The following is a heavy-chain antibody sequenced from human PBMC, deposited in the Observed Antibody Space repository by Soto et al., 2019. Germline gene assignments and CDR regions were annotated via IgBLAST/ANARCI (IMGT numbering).Heavy chain of an antibody. J-gene: IGHJ3*02. CDR2: IYYRGST. CDR1: GDSINSSY. Sequence: PSESLSLTCTVSGDSINSSYWSWIRQPPGKGLEWIGYIYYRGSTNYNPSLKSRVTIAVDTSKNQYSLKLSSVTAADTAVYYCAIRVVKDIVVVRDWDAFDIWGQGTMVTVSS. V-gene: IGHV4-59*08. D-gene: IGHD2-15*01. CDR3: AIRVVKDIVVVRDWDAFDI.